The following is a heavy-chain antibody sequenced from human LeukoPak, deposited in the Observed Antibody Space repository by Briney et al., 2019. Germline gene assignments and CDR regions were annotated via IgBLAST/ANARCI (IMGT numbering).Heavy chain of an antibody. CDR3: AREEVPAARKGGWFAP. CDR1: GGSFSGYY. CDR2: IYTSGST. Sequence: SETLSLTCAVYGGSFSGYYRSWIRQPAGKGREWVGRIYTSGSTNYTPSLKSRLTISVDTSKNQFSLKLSSVTAADTAVYYCAREEVPAARKGGWFAPWGQGTLVTVSS. D-gene: IGHD2-2*01. J-gene: IGHJ5*02. V-gene: IGHV4-59*10.